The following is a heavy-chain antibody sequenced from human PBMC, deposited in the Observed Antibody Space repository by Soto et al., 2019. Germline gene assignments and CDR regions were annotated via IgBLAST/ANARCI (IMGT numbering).Heavy chain of an antibody. J-gene: IGHJ6*02. D-gene: IGHD2-2*01. CDR2: IIPIFGTA. CDR3: ARCISTCCYAIYGDYYYGMHV. Sequence: QVQLVQSGAEVKKPGSSVKVSCKASGGTFSSYAISWVRQAPGPGLEWMGWIIPIFGTANYAQKFQVRVTIAADESTSTAYMELSSLRSEDTAVYYCARCISTCCYAIYGDYYYGMHVWGQGTTVTVSS. V-gene: IGHV1-69*12. CDR1: GGTFSSYA.